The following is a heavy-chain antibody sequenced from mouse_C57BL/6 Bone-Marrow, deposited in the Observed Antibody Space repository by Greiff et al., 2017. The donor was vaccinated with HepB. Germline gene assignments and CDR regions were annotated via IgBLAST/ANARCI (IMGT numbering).Heavy chain of an antibody. CDR1: GYTFTDYY. CDR3: ARNCVTTDGGAMDY. V-gene: IGHV1-75*01. J-gene: IGHJ4*01. Sequence: QVQLQQSGPELVKPGASVKISCKASGYTFTDYYINWVKQRPGQGLEWIGWIFPGSGSTYYNEKFKGKATLTVDKSSSTAYMLLSSLTSEDSAVYCDARNCVTTDGGAMDYWGQGTAVTVTA. D-gene: IGHD2-12*01. CDR2: IFPGSGST.